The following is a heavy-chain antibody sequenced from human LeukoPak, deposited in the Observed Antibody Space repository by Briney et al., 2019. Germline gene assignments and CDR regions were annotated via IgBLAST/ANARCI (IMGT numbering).Heavy chain of an antibody. J-gene: IGHJ3*02. CDR2: IDDTGST. V-gene: IGHV4-31*03. Sequence: SETLSLTCTVSGGSISSGNYYWNWLRQHPGKGLEWIGYIDDTGSTYYNPSLKSRVTISIDTSKNQFPLELSPVTAADTAVYYCARETTTRAFDIWGQGTMVTVS. D-gene: IGHD4-17*01. CDR3: ARETTTRAFDI. CDR1: GGSISSGNYY.